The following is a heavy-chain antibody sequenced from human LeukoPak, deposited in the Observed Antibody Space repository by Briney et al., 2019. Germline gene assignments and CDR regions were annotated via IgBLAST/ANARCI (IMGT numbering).Heavy chain of an antibody. V-gene: IGHV4-34*01. CDR3: ARGRNTMVRGALGAETRYYYYYYMDV. CDR1: GGSFSGYY. Sequence: SETLSLTRAVYGGSFSGYYWSWIRQPPGKGLEWIGEINHSGSTNYNPSLKSRVTISVDTSKNQFSLRLSSVTAADTAVYYCARGRNTMVRGALGAETRYYYYYYMDVWGKGTTVTVSS. CDR2: INHSGST. D-gene: IGHD3-10*01. J-gene: IGHJ6*03.